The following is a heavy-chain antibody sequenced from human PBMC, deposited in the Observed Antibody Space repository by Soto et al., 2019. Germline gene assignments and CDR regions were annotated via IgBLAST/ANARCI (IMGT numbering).Heavy chain of an antibody. CDR1: GYTFTNDG. J-gene: IGHJ6*02. Sequence: ASVKVSCKASGYTFTNDGISWVRQAPGQGLEWMGWISAYNGNINYAQKLQGRVTMTTDTSTRTAYMDIRGLRSDDTAIYYCARGGYYDSSGARNYHYYGMDVWGQGTTVTVSS. V-gene: IGHV1-18*01. D-gene: IGHD3-22*01. CDR3: ARGGYYDSSGARNYHYYGMDV. CDR2: ISAYNGNI.